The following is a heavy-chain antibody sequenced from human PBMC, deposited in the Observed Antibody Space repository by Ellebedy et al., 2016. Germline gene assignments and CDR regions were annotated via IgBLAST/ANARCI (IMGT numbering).Heavy chain of an antibody. D-gene: IGHD3-10*01. J-gene: IGHJ4*02. V-gene: IGHV3-23*01. CDR3: ANVGGSGTYYNGY. CDR2: VVGSGERT. CDR1: GFTFSDYA. Sequence: GESLKISCAASGFTFSDYAMNWVRQAPGKGLEWVSAVVGSGERTFYADSVKGRFTISRDNSKNMLYLQMSSLKVEDTATYYCANVGGSGTYYNGYWGQGTLVTVSS.